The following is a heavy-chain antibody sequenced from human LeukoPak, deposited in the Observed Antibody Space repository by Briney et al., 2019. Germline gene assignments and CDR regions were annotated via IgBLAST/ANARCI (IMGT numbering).Heavy chain of an antibody. CDR1: GFTFSSYG. D-gene: IGHD3-10*01. CDR2: IYSGGST. J-gene: IGHJ4*02. Sequence: GGSLRLSCAASGFTFSSYGMHWVRQAPGKGLEWVSVIYSGGSTYYADSVRGRFTISRDNSKNTLYLQMNSLRAEDTAVYYCARDSSGSFDYWGQGTLVTVSS. CDR3: ARDSSGSFDY. V-gene: IGHV3-53*01.